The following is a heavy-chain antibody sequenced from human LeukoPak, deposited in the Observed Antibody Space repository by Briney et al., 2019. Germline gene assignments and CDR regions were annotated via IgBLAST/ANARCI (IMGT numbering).Heavy chain of an antibody. CDR1: GGSISSSSYY. V-gene: IGHV4-39*07. D-gene: IGHD5-18*01. J-gene: IGHJ3*02. CDR2: IYYSGGT. Sequence: SETLSLTCTVSGGSISSSSYYWGWIRQPPGKGLEWIGSIYYSGGTYYNPSLKTRVTISVDTSKNQFSLKPTSGTAADTAVYNCARELDTAMVRGRGAFDIWGQGTVVTVSS. CDR3: ARELDTAMVRGRGAFDI.